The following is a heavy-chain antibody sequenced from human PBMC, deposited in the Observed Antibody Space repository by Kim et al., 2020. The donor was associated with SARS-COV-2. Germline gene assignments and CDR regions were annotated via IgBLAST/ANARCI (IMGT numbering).Heavy chain of an antibody. CDR1: GYTFTGYY. CDR2: INPNSGGT. V-gene: IGHV1-2*02. CDR3: ARPIEYSSSSDNVMDV. Sequence: ASVKVSCKASGYTFTGYYMHWVRQAPGQGLEWMGWINPNSGGTNYAQKFQGRVTMTRDTSISTAYMELSRLRSDDTAVYYCARPIEYSSSSDNVMDVWGQGTTVTVSS. D-gene: IGHD6-6*01. J-gene: IGHJ6*02.